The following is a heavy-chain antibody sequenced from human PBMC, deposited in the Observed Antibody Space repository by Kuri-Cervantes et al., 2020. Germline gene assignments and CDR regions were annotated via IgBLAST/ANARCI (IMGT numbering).Heavy chain of an antibody. CDR3: ARALGGAYSRGIDY. Sequence: AEPLSLTCTVSGGSISSYYWGWIRQPAGKGLEWIGRIYTSGSTNYNPSLKSRVTMSVDTSKNQFSLKMSSVTAADTAVYYCARALGGAYSRGIDYWGQGTLVTVSS. CDR1: GGSISSYY. D-gene: IGHD2-21*01. J-gene: IGHJ4*02. CDR2: IYTSGST. V-gene: IGHV4-4*07.